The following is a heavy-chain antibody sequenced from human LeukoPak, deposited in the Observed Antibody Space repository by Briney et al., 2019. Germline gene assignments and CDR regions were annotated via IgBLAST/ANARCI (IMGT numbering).Heavy chain of an antibody. J-gene: IGHJ4*02. D-gene: IGHD3-3*01. V-gene: IGHV4-4*09. Sequence: SGTLSLTRTVSGGSLSNYYLSWIRQPAGKGLEGIGYIYTCGSTNYNPSLKSQAIISVDTPKQRISLKLSSVTDADTAVYYCPRHYYKSWSGYQDHYFDYWGQGTLVTVSS. CDR2: IYTCGST. CDR3: PRHYYKSWSGYQDHYFDY. CDR1: GGSLSNYY.